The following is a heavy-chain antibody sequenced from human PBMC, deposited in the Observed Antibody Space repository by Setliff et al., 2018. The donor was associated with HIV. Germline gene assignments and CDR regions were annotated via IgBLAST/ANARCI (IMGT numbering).Heavy chain of an antibody. J-gene: IGHJ4*02. V-gene: IGHV1-18*01. D-gene: IGHD6-13*01. CDR3: ARKGQQLPIDY. CDR2: ISVYNGDT. CDR1: GYTFTSYG. Sequence: ASVKVSCKASGYTFTSYGINWVRQAPGQGLEWMGWISVYNGDTHYAQKLQGRVTMTTDTSTTTAYMELRSLRSDDTAMYFCARKGQQLPIDYWGQGTLVTVSS.